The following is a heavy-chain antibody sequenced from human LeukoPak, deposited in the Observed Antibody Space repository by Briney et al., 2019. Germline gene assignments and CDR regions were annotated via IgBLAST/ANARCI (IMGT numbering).Heavy chain of an antibody. V-gene: IGHV3-74*01. CDR1: GFIFSSHW. CDR3: AREVSGSYYFDY. CDR2: IKSGGSST. J-gene: IGHJ4*02. Sequence: GGSLRLSCAASGFIFSSHWMHWVRQVPGKGLVWVSRIKSGGSSTTYADSVKGRFTVSRDNAKNTVYLQMNSLRAEDTAVYYCAREVSGSYYFDYWGQGTLVTVSS. D-gene: IGHD1-26*01.